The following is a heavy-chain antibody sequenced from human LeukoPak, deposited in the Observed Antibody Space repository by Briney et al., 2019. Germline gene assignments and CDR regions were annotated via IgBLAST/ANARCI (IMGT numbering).Heavy chain of an antibody. CDR3: ARQLYVSGSYYAPMDV. D-gene: IGHD3-10*01. V-gene: IGHV4-34*01. CDR2: IYSSGNT. Sequence: PSETLSLTCAVYGGSFSGYYWGWVRQSPGKGLEWIGNIYSSGNTYYNASLKSRVTMYIDTSKNQFFLKLSSVTAADTAMYFCARQLYVSGSYYAPMDVWGKGTTVTISS. J-gene: IGHJ6*03. CDR1: GGSFSGYY.